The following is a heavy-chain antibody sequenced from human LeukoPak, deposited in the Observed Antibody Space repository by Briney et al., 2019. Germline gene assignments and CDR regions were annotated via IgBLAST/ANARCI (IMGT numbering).Heavy chain of an antibody. D-gene: IGHD3-3*01. V-gene: IGHV4-61*02. CDR3: ARAGVNVTIFGVEVAFDI. CDR2: IYTSGST. CDR1: GGSISSGIYY. J-gene: IGHJ3*02. Sequence: PSQTLSLTCTVSGGSISSGIYYWSWIRQPAGKGLEWIGRIYTSGSTNYNPSLKSRVTMSVDTSKDQFSLKLSSVTAADTAVYYCARAGVNVTIFGVEVAFDIWGQGTMVTVSS.